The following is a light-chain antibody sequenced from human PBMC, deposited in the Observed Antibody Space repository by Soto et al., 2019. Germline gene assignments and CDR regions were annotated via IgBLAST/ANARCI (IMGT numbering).Light chain of an antibody. CDR1: QTVNSN. CDR3: QQADSFPLT. Sequence: EIVMTQSPATLSVSPGERATLSCRASQTVNSNLAWYQKKPGQAPRLLIYGASTRAPGIPARFSGSGSGTEFTLTISSLQSEDFATYYCQQADSFPLTFGGGTKVEL. CDR2: GAS. V-gene: IGKV3D-15*01. J-gene: IGKJ4*01.